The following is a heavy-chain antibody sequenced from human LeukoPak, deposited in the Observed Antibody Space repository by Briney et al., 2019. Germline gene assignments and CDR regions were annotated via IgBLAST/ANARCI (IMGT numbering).Heavy chain of an antibody. D-gene: IGHD6-19*01. Sequence: ASVKVSCMASGYTFTDYYLHWVRQTPEQGLEWMGWIKPNSGGTNYAHKFQGRVTMTRDTSLNTAYMELNRLISDDTAVYYCAREPVTGTLNFFDPWGQGALVAVTS. CDR1: GYTFTDYY. V-gene: IGHV1-2*02. CDR3: AREPVTGTLNFFDP. J-gene: IGHJ5*02. CDR2: IKPNSGGT.